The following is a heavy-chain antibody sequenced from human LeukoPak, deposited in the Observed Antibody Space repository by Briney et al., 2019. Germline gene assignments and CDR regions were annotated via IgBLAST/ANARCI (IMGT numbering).Heavy chain of an antibody. CDR1: GGTFSSYA. V-gene: IGHV1-46*01. D-gene: IGHD2-15*01. J-gene: IGHJ4*02. Sequence: GASVKVSCKASGGTFSSYAISWVRQAPGQGLEWMGIINPSGGSTSYAQKFQGRVTMTRDTSTSTVYMELSSLRSEDTAVYYCARDLRDCSGGSCYSGRDYWGQGTLVTVSS. CDR3: ARDLRDCSGGSCYSGRDY. CDR2: INPSGGST.